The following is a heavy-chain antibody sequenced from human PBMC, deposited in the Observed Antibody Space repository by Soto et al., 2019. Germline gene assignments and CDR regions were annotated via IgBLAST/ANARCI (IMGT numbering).Heavy chain of an antibody. CDR1: GFTFSGSA. J-gene: IGHJ6*02. Sequence: QPGGSLRLSCVASGFTFSGSAMHWVRQASGKGLEWVGRIRSKANSYATAYAASVKGRFTISRDDSKNTAYLQMNSLKTEDTAVYYCTRQRQQLVLGYYGMDVWGQGTTVTVSS. CDR2: IRSKANSYAT. V-gene: IGHV3-73*01. D-gene: IGHD6-13*01. CDR3: TRQRQQLVLGYYGMDV.